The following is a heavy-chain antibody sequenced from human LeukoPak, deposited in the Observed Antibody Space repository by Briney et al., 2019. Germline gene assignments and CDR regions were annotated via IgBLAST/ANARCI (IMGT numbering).Heavy chain of an antibody. Sequence: SETLSLTCTVSGGSISSYYWSWIRQPPGKGLEWIGYIYYSGSTYYNPSLKSRVTISVDTSKNQFSLKLSSVTAADTAVYYCARVSGYDWESFYDYWGQGTLVTVSS. J-gene: IGHJ4*02. D-gene: IGHD5-12*01. CDR1: GGSISSYY. CDR2: IYYSGST. V-gene: IGHV4-59*01. CDR3: ARVSGYDWESFYDY.